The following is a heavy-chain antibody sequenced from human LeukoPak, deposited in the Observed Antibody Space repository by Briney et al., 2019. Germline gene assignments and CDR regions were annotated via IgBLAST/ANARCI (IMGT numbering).Heavy chain of an antibody. J-gene: IGHJ4*02. V-gene: IGHV4-30-2*01. D-gene: IGHD3-10*01. Sequence: SQTLSLTCAVSGGSISSGGYSWSWIRQPPGKGLEWIGEINHSGSTNYNPSLKSRVTISVDTSKNQFSLKLSSVTAADTAVYYCAVILYYYGSGSEYHDYWGQGTLVTVSS. CDR3: AVILYYYGSGSEYHDY. CDR2: INHSGST. CDR1: GGSISSGGYS.